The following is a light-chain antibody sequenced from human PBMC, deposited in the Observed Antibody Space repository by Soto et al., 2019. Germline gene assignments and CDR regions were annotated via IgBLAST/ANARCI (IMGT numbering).Light chain of an antibody. V-gene: IGLV2-8*01. Sequence: QSALTQPPSASGSPGQSVTISCTGTKMYIGVYDFVSWYQHHPGKAPRLIIYEVVQRPSGVPDRFSGSKSGNTASLTVSGLQAADEADYFCKSYAGSNTYVFGSGTKVTVL. CDR1: KMYIGVYDF. CDR2: EVV. CDR3: KSYAGSNTYV. J-gene: IGLJ1*01.